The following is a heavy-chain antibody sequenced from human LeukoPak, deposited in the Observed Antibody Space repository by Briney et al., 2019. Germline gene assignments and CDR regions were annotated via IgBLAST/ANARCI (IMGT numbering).Heavy chain of an antibody. Sequence: AETLSLTCSVSGDSISNYHWSWIRQPAGKGLEWIGQSHSSGSTNYNPPLESRVTVSIDTPENQFSLTIRSVTATDTAIYYCARRDITSGWSFNYWGQGILVTVS. V-gene: IGHV4-4*07. CDR1: GDSISNYH. J-gene: IGHJ4*02. D-gene: IGHD6-19*01. CDR2: SHSSGST. CDR3: ARRDITSGWSFNY.